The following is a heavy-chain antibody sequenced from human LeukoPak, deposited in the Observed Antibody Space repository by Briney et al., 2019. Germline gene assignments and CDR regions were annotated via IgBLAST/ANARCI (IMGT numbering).Heavy chain of an antibody. Sequence: ASVKVSSKVSGYTLTEVSMHWVRQAPGNGLDWTAAFDPEDRETIYAQKCQGRVTMTEDTSTETVYMELSSLRSEDTAVYYCATLPGIVDVYYYYYMDVWGKGTTVTASS. J-gene: IGHJ6*03. CDR1: GYTLTEVS. V-gene: IGHV1-24*01. D-gene: IGHD1-26*01. CDR3: ATLPGIVDVYYYYYMDV. CDR2: FDPEDRET.